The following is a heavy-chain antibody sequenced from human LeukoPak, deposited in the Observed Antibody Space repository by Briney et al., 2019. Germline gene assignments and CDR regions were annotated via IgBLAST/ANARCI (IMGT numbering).Heavy chain of an antibody. J-gene: IGHJ4*02. D-gene: IGHD6-13*01. Sequence: PGGSLRLSCAASGFTFSSYGMHWVRQAPGKGLEWVAVIWYDGSNKYYADSVKGRFTISRDNSKNTLYLQMNSLRVEDTAVYYCAKERPTGYSSSWAFDYWGQGTLVTVSS. CDR3: AKERPTGYSSSWAFDY. V-gene: IGHV3-30*02. CDR2: IWYDGSNK. CDR1: GFTFSSYG.